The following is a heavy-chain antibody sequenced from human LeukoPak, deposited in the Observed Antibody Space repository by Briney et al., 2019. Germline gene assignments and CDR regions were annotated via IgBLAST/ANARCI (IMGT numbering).Heavy chain of an antibody. CDR2: IYHSGST. CDR3: ARDSYGYFDP. CDR1: GYSISSGYY. J-gene: IGHJ5*02. V-gene: IGHV4-38-2*02. D-gene: IGHD5-18*01. Sequence: SETLSLTCTVSGYSISSGYYWGWIRQPPGKGLEWIGSIYHSGSTYYNPSLKSRVTISVDTSKNQFSLKLSSVTAADTAVYYCARDSYGYFDPWGQGTLVTVSS.